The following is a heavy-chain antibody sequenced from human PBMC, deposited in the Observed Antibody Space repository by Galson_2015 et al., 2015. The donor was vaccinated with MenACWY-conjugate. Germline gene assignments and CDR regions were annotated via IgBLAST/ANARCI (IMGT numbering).Heavy chain of an antibody. Sequence: SLRLSCAASGFTFSTYSMNWVRQAPGKGLEWVSYISSSSSTIYYADSVKGRFTISRDNAKNSLYLQMHTLRDEDTAVYYCARVPGYSYGYYDWWGQGTLVTVSS. CDR2: ISSSSSTI. V-gene: IGHV3-48*02. D-gene: IGHD5-18*01. CDR3: ARVPGYSYGYYDW. J-gene: IGHJ4*02. CDR1: GFTFSTYS.